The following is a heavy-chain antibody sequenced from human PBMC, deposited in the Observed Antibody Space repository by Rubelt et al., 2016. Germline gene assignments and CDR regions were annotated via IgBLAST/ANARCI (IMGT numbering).Heavy chain of an antibody. Sequence: ESGGGVVQPGRSLRLSCAASGFTFSSYGMHWVRQAPGKGLEWVAVIWYDGSNKYYADSVKGRFTISRDNSKNTLYLQMNSLRAEDTAVYYCARDIAGGLIDYWGQGTLVTVSS. V-gene: IGHV3-33*01. J-gene: IGHJ4*02. CDR1: GFTFSSYG. CDR3: ARDIAGGLIDY. D-gene: IGHD2-15*01. CDR2: IWYDGSNK.